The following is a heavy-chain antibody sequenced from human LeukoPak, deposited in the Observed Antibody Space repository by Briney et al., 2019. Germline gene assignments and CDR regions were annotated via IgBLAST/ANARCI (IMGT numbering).Heavy chain of an antibody. CDR3: AKVGGITMSEDY. V-gene: IGHV3-23*01. J-gene: IGHJ4*02. D-gene: IGHD3-10*02. CDR1: GCTFSSYA. CDR2: ISGSDGNA. Sequence: GGSLRLSCADSGCTFSSYAMSWVRQAARKGLEWFSAISGSDGNADYADSVKGRFTISRDNSKNTLYLQMNSLRAEDTAVYFCAKVGGITMSEDYWGQGTLVTVSS.